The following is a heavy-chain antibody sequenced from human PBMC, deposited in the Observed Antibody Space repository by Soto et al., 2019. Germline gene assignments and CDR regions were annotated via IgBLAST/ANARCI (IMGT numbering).Heavy chain of an antibody. D-gene: IGHD2-15*01. CDR2: IYWDDDK. V-gene: IGHV2-5*02. CDR3: AYLPCSGGSCYWFSFSGMDV. Sequence: QITLKESGPPLVKPTQTLTLTCTFSGFSLSTSGVGVAWIRQPPGKALEWLALIYWDDDKRYRPSLESRLTITKDTSKTQVVLTMTNMASVATATYYCAYLPCSGGSCYWFSFSGMDVWGQGTTVTVSS. CDR1: GFSLSTSGVG. J-gene: IGHJ6*02.